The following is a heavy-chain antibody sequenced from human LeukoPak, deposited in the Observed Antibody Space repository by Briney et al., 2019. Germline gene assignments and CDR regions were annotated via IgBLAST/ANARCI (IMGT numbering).Heavy chain of an antibody. CDR3: ARIAARPFSWFDP. CDR2: ISSSSSYI. Sequence: GGSLRLSCAASGFTFSSYSMNWVRQAPGKGLEWVSSISSSSSYIYYADSVKGRFTISRDNAKNSLYLQMNSLRAEDTAVYYCARIAARPFSWFDPWGQGTLVTVSS. V-gene: IGHV3-21*04. D-gene: IGHD6-6*01. CDR1: GFTFSSYS. J-gene: IGHJ5*02.